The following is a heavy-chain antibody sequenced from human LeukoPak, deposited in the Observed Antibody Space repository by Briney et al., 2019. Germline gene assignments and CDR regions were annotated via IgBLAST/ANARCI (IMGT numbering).Heavy chain of an antibody. CDR3: ARAPSEIGGYYPEYFRH. J-gene: IGHJ1*01. CDR2: IKSGGRT. D-gene: IGHD3-22*01. CDR1: GFTFSNYW. V-gene: IGHV3-74*01. Sequence: GGSLRLSCAAAGFTFSNYWMHWVRQAPGKGLVWVSRIKSGGRTNYADSVKGRFTISRDNAKNTVSLQMNSLRAEDTGVYYCARAPSEIGGYYPEYFRHWGQGTLVTVSS.